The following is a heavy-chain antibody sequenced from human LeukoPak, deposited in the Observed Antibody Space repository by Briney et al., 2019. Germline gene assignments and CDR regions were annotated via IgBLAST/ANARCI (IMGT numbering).Heavy chain of an antibody. V-gene: IGHV4-59*08. CDR2: IYYSGST. D-gene: IGHD3-22*01. J-gene: IGHJ4*02. CDR1: GGSISSYY. Sequence: SETLSLTFTVSGGSISSYYWSWIRQPPGKGLEWIGYIYYSGSTNYNPSLKSRVTISVDTSKNQFSLKLSSVTAADTAVYYCANYDSSGYLFDYWGQGTLVTVSS. CDR3: ANYDSSGYLFDY.